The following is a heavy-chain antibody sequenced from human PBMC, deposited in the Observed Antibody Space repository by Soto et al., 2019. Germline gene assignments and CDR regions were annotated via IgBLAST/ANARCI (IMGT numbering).Heavy chain of an antibody. CDR3: AKSPRGEMATD. CDR1: GYTFIHYH. Sequence: QVQLVQSGGEVKKPGASVTVSCKASGYTFIHYHITWVRQAPGQGLEWMAWINTYNGMTDYAQRFQGRVTMTRDTSTSTAYMELRNLGSDDXAVYFCAKSPRGEMATDWGQGPLVTVSS. D-gene: IGHD5-12*01. J-gene: IGHJ4*02. V-gene: IGHV1-18*01. CDR2: INTYNGMT.